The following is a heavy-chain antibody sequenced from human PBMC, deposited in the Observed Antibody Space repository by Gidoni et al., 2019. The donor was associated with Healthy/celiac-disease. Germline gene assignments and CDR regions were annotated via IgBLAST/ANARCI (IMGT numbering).Heavy chain of an antibody. CDR1: GGSISSSNW. J-gene: IGHJ6*02. D-gene: IGHD2-2*01. CDR3: ARDPARSDCSSTSCYGPYGMDV. CDR2: IYHSGST. V-gene: IGHV4-4*02. Sequence: QVQLQESGPGLVKPSGTLSLTCAVSGGSISSSNWWSWVRQPPGKGLEWIGEIYHSGSTNSNPSLKSRVTISVDKSKNQCSLKLSSVTAADTAVYYCARDPARSDCSSTSCYGPYGMDVWGQGTTVTVSS.